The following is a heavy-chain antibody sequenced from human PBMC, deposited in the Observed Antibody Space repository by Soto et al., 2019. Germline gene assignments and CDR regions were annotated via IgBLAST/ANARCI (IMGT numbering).Heavy chain of an antibody. D-gene: IGHD6-25*01. CDR3: APRRSGAWTGGHASHI. Sequence: SGPTLVYPTQTLTLTCAFSGFSLRTSGVGVGWIRHPPGKALEWLALIDWDDDKRYSPSLQIRLTITRDTSKTQVVLTMTNMDPVDTATYYCAPRRSGAWTGGHASHIRREGIMVTVS. V-gene: IGHV2-5*02. J-gene: IGHJ3*02. CDR2: IDWDDDK. CDR1: GFSLRTSGVG.